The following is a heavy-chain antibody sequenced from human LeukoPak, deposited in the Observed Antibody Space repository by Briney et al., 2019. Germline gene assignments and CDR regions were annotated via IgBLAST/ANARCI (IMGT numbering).Heavy chain of an antibody. CDR1: GFTFSSYA. CDR2: ISYDGSNK. Sequence: GGSLRLSCAASGFTFSSYAMHWVRQAPGKGLEWVAVISYDGSNKYYADSVKGRFTISRDNSKNTLYLQMKSLRAEDTAVYYCARDIVVVVAANQPNYYYYGMDVWGQGTTVTVSS. V-gene: IGHV3-30-3*01. J-gene: IGHJ6*02. D-gene: IGHD2-15*01. CDR3: ARDIVVVVAANQPNYYYYGMDV.